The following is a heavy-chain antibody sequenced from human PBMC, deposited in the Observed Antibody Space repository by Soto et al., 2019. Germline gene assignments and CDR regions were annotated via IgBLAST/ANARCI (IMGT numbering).Heavy chain of an antibody. V-gene: IGHV4-59*08. Sequence: QVQLQESGPGLVKPSETLSLTCTVSGGSISSYYWSWIRQPPGKGLEWIGYIYYSGSTNYNPSLKRRVTTAVDAPKNQFSLKLSSVTAADTAVYYCARRYSSAFDIWGQGTMVTVSS. CDR3: ARRYSSAFDI. D-gene: IGHD6-13*01. CDR1: GGSISSYY. J-gene: IGHJ3*02. CDR2: IYYSGST.